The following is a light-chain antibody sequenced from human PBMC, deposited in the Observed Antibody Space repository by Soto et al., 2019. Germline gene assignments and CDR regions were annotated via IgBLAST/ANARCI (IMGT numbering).Light chain of an antibody. CDR1: RGDFGSHNL. J-gene: IGLJ7*01. CDR3: CSYGGSRAV. V-gene: IGLV2-23*02. CDR2: EVS. Sequence: QSALTQPASVSGSPGQSITISCTGTRGDFGSHNLVSWYQQHPGQAPKLMIYEVSKRPLGVSARFSASKSGNTASLTISGLQAEDEADYYCCSYGGSRAVFGGGTQLTVL.